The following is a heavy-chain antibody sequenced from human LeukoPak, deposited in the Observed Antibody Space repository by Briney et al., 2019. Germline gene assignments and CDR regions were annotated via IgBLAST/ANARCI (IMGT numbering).Heavy chain of an antibody. J-gene: IGHJ1*01. CDR2: ISGSGGST. D-gene: IGHD6-19*01. CDR1: GFTFSSYA. V-gene: IGHV3-23*01. Sequence: GGSLRLSCAASGFTFSSYAMSWVRQAPGKGLEWVSAISGSGGSTYYADSVKGRFTISRDNSKNTLYLQMNSLRAEDTAVYYCANHGIAVAGPAEYLQHWGQGTLVTVSS. CDR3: ANHGIAVAGPAEYLQH.